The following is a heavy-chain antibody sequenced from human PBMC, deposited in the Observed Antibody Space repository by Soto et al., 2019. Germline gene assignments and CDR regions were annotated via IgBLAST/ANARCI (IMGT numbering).Heavy chain of an antibody. CDR1: GFTISSYG. J-gene: IGHJ6*02. CDR3: ARDITMVRGVIARHYYGMDV. D-gene: IGHD3-10*01. CDR2: IWYEGSNK. Sequence: QVQLAESGGGVVQPGRSLRLSCAASGFTISSYGMHWVRQAPGKGLEWVAVIWYEGSNKYYADSVKGRFTISRDNSKNTLYLQMNSLRAEDTAVYYCARDITMVRGVIARHYYGMDVWGQGTTVTVSS. V-gene: IGHV3-33*01.